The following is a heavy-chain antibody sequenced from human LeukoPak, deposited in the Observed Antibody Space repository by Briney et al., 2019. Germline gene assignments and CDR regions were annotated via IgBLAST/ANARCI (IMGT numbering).Heavy chain of an antibody. CDR3: AKGFATVIYGMDV. CDR2: ISGSGGST. J-gene: IGHJ6*02. Sequence: GGSLRLSCAPSGFTFGSNAVSWGRRALGKGREWVSAISGSGGSTYYADSVKGRFTISRDNSKNTLYLQMNSLRAEDTAVYYCAKGFATVIYGMDVWGQGTTVTVSS. D-gene: IGHD4-17*01. V-gene: IGHV3-23*01. CDR1: GFTFGSNA.